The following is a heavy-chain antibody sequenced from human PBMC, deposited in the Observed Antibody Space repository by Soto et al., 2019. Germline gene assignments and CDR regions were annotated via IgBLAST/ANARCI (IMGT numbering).Heavy chain of an antibody. CDR1: GYDFTAYD. CDR3: GRGPSPRAPAGGTPYYYAMDV. J-gene: IGHJ6*02. V-gene: IGHV1-8*02. D-gene: IGHD6-13*01. CDR2: MDPINGAT. Sequence: ASVKVSCKASGYDFTAYDINWVRQASGQGLEWMGWMDPINGATGSARRFQGRVSMTRNTATGTAYLELTSLRSDDSAVYYCGRGPSPRAPAGGTPYYYAMDVWGQGTTVTVSS.